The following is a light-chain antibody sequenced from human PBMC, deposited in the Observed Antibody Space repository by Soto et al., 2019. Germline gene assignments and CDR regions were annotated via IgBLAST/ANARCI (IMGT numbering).Light chain of an antibody. CDR2: DAS. CDR3: QQRKYWPPLT. J-gene: IGKJ4*01. Sequence: EIVLTQSPATLSLSPGERATLSCRASHSVNSYLAWYQHKPGQAPRLLIYDASNRAADIPARFSGSGSGTDFTLTISSLEPEDFAIYYCQQRKYWPPLTFGGGTKVEIK. V-gene: IGKV3-11*01. CDR1: HSVNSY.